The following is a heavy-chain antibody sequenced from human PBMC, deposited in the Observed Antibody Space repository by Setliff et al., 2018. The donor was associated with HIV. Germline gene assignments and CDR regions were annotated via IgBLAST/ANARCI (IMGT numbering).Heavy chain of an antibody. J-gene: IGHJ3*01. CDR3: ARRGVGTSDALDL. V-gene: IGHV1-2*06. D-gene: IGHD2-8*01. CDR1: GYTFTGYY. CDR2: INPNSGDT. Sequence: GASVKVSCKASGYTFTGYYIHWVRQAPGQGLEWVGRINPNSGDTNYAQKFQGRVTMTRDTSINTAYMDLGRLRSDDTAVYYCARRGVGTSDALDLWGQGTMVTVSS.